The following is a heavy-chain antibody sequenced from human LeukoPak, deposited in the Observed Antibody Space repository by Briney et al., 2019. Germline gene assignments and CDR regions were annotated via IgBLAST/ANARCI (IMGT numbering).Heavy chain of an antibody. J-gene: IGHJ4*02. CDR2: ISYDGSNK. CDR1: GFTFSSYA. CDR3: ARDRYDPYDSSGYPKEGLDY. V-gene: IGHV3-30-3*01. Sequence: GGSLRLSCAASGFTFSSYAMHWVRQAPGKGLEWVAIISYDGSNKYYADSVKGRFTISRDNSKNTLYLQMNSLRAEDTAVYYCARDRYDPYDSSGYPKEGLDYWGQGTLVTVSS. D-gene: IGHD3-22*01.